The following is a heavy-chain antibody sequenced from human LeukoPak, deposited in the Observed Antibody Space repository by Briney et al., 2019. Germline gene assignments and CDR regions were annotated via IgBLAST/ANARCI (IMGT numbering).Heavy chain of an antibody. CDR1: GGSISSYW. CDR3: ARQRDYGDYLDAFDV. V-gene: IGHV4-59*08. J-gene: IGHJ3*01. D-gene: IGHD4-17*01. Sequence: SETQSLTCTVSGGSISSYWWTWIRQPPGKGLEWVGYIYYSGSTNYNPSLKSRVTISVDTSKNQFSLKLSSVTAADTAVYYCARQRDYGDYLDAFDVWGQGTMVTVSS. CDR2: IYYSGST.